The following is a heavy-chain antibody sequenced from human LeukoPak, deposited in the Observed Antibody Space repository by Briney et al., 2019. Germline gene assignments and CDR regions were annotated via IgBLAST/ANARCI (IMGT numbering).Heavy chain of an antibody. CDR2: ISGSGGST. CDR3: AKGLSHPPRRFYSSGYFVLDY. J-gene: IGHJ4*02. V-gene: IGHV3-23*01. CDR1: GFTFSSYA. Sequence: PGASLRLSCAASGFTFSSYAMSWVRQAPGKGLEWVSAISGSGGSTYYADSVKGRFTISRDNSKNTLYLQMNSLRAEDTAVYYCAKGLSHPPRRFYSSGYFVLDYWGQGTLVTVSS. D-gene: IGHD3-22*01.